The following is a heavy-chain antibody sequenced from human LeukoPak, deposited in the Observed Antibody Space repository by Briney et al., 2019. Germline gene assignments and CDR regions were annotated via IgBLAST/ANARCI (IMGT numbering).Heavy chain of an antibody. D-gene: IGHD3-22*01. CDR1: GFTFSSYS. CDR2: ISSSSSTI. Sequence: GGSLRLSCAASGFTFSSYSMNWVRQAPGKGLEWVSYISSSSSTIYYADSVKGRFTISRDNAENSLYLQMNSLRAGDTAVYYCARDNYYDSSGYFGSGYWGQGTLVTVSS. V-gene: IGHV3-48*04. CDR3: ARDNYYDSSGYFGSGY. J-gene: IGHJ4*02.